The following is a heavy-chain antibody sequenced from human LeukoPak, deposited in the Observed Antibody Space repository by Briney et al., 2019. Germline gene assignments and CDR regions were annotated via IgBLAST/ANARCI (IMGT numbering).Heavy chain of an antibody. CDR3: ASLLGGARQHGDY. CDR1: GSTFSSHV. V-gene: IGHV3-30*04. Sequence: GGSLRLSCVASGSTFSSHVIHWVRQAPGKGLEGVAVISNDGNNKYYADSVKGRFTISRDNSKNKLYLQMNNLRTEDTAVYYCASLLGGARQHGDYWGQGTLVTVSS. J-gene: IGHJ4*02. CDR2: ISNDGNNK. D-gene: IGHD3-16*01.